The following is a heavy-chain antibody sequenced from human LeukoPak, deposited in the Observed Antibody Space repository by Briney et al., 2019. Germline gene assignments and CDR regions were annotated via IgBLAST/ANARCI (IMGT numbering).Heavy chain of an antibody. Sequence: GRSLRLSCAASGLTFSNYNMNWVRQAPGKAMEWVSSIISSGTYIFYADSVKGRFTISRDNAKNSLYLQMDSLGPEDTDVYYCARDPYSENYGQDYYYYMDVWGKGTTVTISS. CDR1: GLTFSNYN. V-gene: IGHV3-21*01. CDR2: IISSGTYI. J-gene: IGHJ6*03. D-gene: IGHD1-26*01. CDR3: ARDPYSENYGQDYYYYMDV.